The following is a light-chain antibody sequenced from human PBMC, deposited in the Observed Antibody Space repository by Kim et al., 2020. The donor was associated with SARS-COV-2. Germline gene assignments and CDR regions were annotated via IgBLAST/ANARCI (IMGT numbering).Light chain of an antibody. CDR3: QSYDDFNRV. V-gene: IGLV6-57*01. Sequence: GKTVIISCTRSSGSIASSYVQWYQLRPGSSPTPLIYEDNQRTPGVPERFSGSVDSSSHSASLPISGLKTEDEADYFCQSYDDFNRVFGGGTQLTVL. CDR1: SGSIASSY. J-gene: IGLJ3*02. CDR2: EDN.